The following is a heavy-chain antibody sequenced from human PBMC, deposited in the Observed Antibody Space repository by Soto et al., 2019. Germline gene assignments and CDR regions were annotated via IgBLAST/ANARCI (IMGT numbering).Heavy chain of an antibody. CDR2: INHSGST. V-gene: IGHV4-34*01. CDR3: ARGSDYGDYLNWFDP. J-gene: IGHJ5*02. D-gene: IGHD4-17*01. CDR1: GGSFIGYY. Sequence: SETLSLTCAVYGGSFIGYYWSWIRQPPGKGLEWIGEINHSGSTNYNPSLKSRVTISIDTSKNQFSLKLSSVTAADTAVYYCARGSDYGDYLNWFDPWGQGTLVTVSS.